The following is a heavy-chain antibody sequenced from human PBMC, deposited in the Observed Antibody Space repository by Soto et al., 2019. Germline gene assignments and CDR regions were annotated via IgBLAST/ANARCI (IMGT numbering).Heavy chain of an antibody. Sequence: SVKVFCKASGGTFSSYAISWVRQAPGQGLEWMGGIIPIFGTANYAQKFQGRVTITADESTSTAYMELSSLRSEDTAVYYCARPARYCSGGSCYSIGDYYYGMDVWGQGTTVTVSS. D-gene: IGHD2-15*01. CDR1: GGTFSSYA. CDR2: IIPIFGTA. CDR3: ARPARYCSGGSCYSIGDYYYGMDV. J-gene: IGHJ6*02. V-gene: IGHV1-69*13.